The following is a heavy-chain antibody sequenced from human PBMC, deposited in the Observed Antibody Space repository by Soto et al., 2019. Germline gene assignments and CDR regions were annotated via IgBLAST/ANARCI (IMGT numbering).Heavy chain of an antibody. CDR1: GGSISSSNW. J-gene: IGHJ4*02. CDR3: ARRGGDWTPALDY. CDR2: IYHSGST. Sequence: QVQLQESGPGLVKPSGTLSLTCAVSGGSISSSNWWSWVRQPPGKGLEWIGEIYHSGSTNYNPSPTGRVTISEEKSKTLFPQRRSPGPPATPAVYYGARRGGDWTPALDYGGRGPLVTVSS. V-gene: IGHV4-4*02. D-gene: IGHD2-21*02.